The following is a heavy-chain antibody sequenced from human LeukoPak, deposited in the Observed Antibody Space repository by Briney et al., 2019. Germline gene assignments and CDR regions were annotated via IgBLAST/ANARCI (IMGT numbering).Heavy chain of an antibody. V-gene: IGHV3-20*04. CDR1: GFTFDYYG. CDR2: SNWNGDSR. CDR3: ARVGNPTFGAAMDAFDI. J-gene: IGHJ3*02. Sequence: GGSLRLSCAASGFTFDYYGMSWVRQVPGKGLEWVSFSNWNGDSRGYVDSVKGRFTISRYKATNSLYLEMNSLRGEDTAFFYCARVGNPTFGAAMDAFDIWSQRTLVTVSS. D-gene: IGHD3-3*01.